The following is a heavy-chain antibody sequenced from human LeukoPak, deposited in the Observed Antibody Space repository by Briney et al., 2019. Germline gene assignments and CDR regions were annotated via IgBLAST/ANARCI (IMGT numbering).Heavy chain of an antibody. D-gene: IGHD1-26*01. CDR3: ARQGGGSYVKWFDP. J-gene: IGHJ5*02. CDR1: GFIVSSNY. V-gene: IGHV3-53*01. Sequence: GGSLRLSCAASGFIVSSNYMSWVRQAPGKGLEWVSVIYSGGGTYYADSVKGRFTISRDNSKNTLYLQMSSLRAEDTAVYYCARQGGGSYVKWFDPWGQGTLVTVSS. CDR2: IYSGGGT.